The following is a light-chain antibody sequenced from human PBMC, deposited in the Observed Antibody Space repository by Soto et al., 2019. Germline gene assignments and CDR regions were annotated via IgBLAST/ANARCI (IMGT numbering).Light chain of an antibody. Sequence: QSVLTQPPSVSGAPGQRVTISCTGSSSNIGAGYDVHWYQQLPGTAPKLVIYGNRNRPSGVPDRFSGSKSGTSASLAITGLQAEDEADYYCAAWDDSLKGPVFGGGTKLTVL. CDR3: AAWDDSLKGPV. CDR2: GNR. V-gene: IGLV1-40*01. J-gene: IGLJ2*01. CDR1: SSNIGAGYD.